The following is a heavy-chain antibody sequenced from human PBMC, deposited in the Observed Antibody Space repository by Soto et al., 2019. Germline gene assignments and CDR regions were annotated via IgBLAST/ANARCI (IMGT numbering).Heavy chain of an antibody. Sequence: GGSLRLSCAASGFNFGFFGMHWVRQAPGKGLEWVAFISGDGINTQYADSVRGRFTLSRDYSRKTMYLQMDSLRDEDTALYYCARGNMSFDFDSWGLGTLVTVSS. D-gene: IGHD1-26*01. CDR3: ARGNMSFDFDS. V-gene: IGHV3-30*03. CDR1: GFNFGFFG. J-gene: IGHJ4*02. CDR2: ISGDGINT.